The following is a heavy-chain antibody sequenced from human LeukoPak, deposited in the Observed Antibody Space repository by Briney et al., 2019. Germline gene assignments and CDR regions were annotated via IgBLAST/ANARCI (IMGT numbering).Heavy chain of an antibody. D-gene: IGHD2-21*02. CDR2: ISYDGSNK. V-gene: IGHV3-30*13. Sequence: PGGSLRLSCAASGFTFSSYGMHWVRQAPGKGLEWVAVISYDGSNKYYADSVKGRFTISRDNSKNRLYLQMNSLRAEDTAVYYCAREGDCGGDCYLHFDYWGQGTLVTVSS. CDR3: AREGDCGGDCYLHFDY. CDR1: GFTFSSYG. J-gene: IGHJ4*02.